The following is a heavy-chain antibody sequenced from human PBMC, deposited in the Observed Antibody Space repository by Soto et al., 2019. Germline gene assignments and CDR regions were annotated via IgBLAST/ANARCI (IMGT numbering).Heavy chain of an antibody. CDR3: ARDPTTLRYFDSPPRPFDP. D-gene: IGHD3-9*01. CDR2: ISSSSSYI. CDR1: GFTFSSYS. V-gene: IGHV3-21*01. J-gene: IGHJ5*02. Sequence: PGGSLRLSCAASGFTFSSYSMNWVRQAPGKGLEWVSSISSSSSYIYYADSVKGRFTISRDNAKNSLYLQMNSLRAEDTAVYYCARDPTTLRYFDSPPRPFDPWGQGTLVTVSS.